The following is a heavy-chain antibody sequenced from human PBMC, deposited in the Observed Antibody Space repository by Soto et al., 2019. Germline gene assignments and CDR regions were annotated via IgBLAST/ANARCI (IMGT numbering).Heavy chain of an antibody. V-gene: IGHV3-30*02. CDR2: IRYDGSDE. Sequence: GGSLRLSCAASASIFKGHGMHWGRQAPCKGLEWVAIIRYDGSDEHYGDSVKGRFTISRDNSKNTLYLQMNSLRAEDTAVYYCAKGSSGWYGQNDAFDIWGQGTMVTVSS. CDR1: ASIFKGHG. D-gene: IGHD6-19*01. CDR3: AKGSSGWYGQNDAFDI. J-gene: IGHJ3*02.